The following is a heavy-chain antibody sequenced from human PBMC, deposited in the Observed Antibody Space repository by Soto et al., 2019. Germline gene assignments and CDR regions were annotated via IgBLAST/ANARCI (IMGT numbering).Heavy chain of an antibody. CDR3: ARGDFYSGDL. CDR2: INEDESEK. J-gene: IGHJ5*02. Sequence: ESGGGLVQPGGSLRLSCVASGFTFRSYWMSWVRQAPGKGLEWVANINEDESEKNYVDSVKGRFTISRDNAKNSLYLQMNSLRAEDTAMYFCARGDFYSGDLWGQGTLVTVST. D-gene: IGHD4-4*01. CDR1: GFTFRSYW. V-gene: IGHV3-7*05.